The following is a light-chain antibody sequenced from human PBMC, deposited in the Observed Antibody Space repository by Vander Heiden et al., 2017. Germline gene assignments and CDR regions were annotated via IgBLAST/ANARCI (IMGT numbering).Light chain of an antibody. CDR3: NSYTTSNTYV. J-gene: IGLJ1*01. Sequence: QSAVTPPTSVSGSPGQSVTISCTGTSGDVGSSNRVSWYPQPPGTAPKLRMYEVNNRRSGFPDRFSGSQSGTAASLTISGLQAEDEADYYCNSYTTSNTYVFGTGTKLTVL. CDR1: SGDVGSSNR. CDR2: EVN. V-gene: IGLV2-18*02.